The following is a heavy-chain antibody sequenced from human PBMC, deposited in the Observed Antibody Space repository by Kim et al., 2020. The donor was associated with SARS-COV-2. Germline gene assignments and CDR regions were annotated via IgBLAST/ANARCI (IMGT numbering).Heavy chain of an antibody. J-gene: IGHJ4*02. V-gene: IGHV3-23*01. CDR3: AKDTNHDSSGYYYFDY. Sequence: SVKGRLTISRDNSKNTLYLQMNSLRAEDTAVYYCAKDTNHDSSGYYYFDYWGQGTLVTVSS. D-gene: IGHD3-22*01.